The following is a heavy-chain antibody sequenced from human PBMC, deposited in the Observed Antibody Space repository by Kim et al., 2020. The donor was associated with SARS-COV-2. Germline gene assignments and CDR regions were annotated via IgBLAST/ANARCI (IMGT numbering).Heavy chain of an antibody. J-gene: IGHJ4*02. D-gene: IGHD3-22*01. V-gene: IGHV3-30*04. CDR2: ISYDGSNK. Sequence: GGSLRLSCAASGFTFSSYAMHWVRQAPGKGLEWVAVISYDGSNKYYADSVKGRFTISRDNSKNTLYLQMNSLRAEDTAVYYCARGGVDYYDSSGYVAFDYWGQGTLVTVSS. CDR1: GFTFSSYA. CDR3: ARGGVDYYDSSGYVAFDY.